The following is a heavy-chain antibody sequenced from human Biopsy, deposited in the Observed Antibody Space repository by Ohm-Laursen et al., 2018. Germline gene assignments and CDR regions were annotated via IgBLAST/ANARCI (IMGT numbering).Heavy chain of an antibody. J-gene: IGHJ4*02. CDR3: ARLTGDPSY. V-gene: IGHV4-59*01. Sequence: TLSLTWTVSGGSIKSYYWNWIRQSPGKGLECIGLIYYTGHTNYNPSLKSRATISVDTSKNQFSLKVISVTAADTAVYYCARLTGDPSYWGQGILVTVSS. CDR1: GGSIKSYY. CDR2: IYYTGHT. D-gene: IGHD7-27*01.